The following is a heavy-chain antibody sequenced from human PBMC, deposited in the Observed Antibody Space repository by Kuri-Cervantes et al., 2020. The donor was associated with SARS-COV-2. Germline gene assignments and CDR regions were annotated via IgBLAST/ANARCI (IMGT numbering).Heavy chain of an antibody. J-gene: IGHJ6*02. CDR2: IWYDGSNK. CDR1: GFTFSSYG. CDR3: ARSQYGRNYYYYGMDV. D-gene: IGHD4-17*01. V-gene: IGHV3-33*01. Sequence: GGSLRLSCAASGFTFSSYGMHWVRQAPGKGLEWVAVIWYDGSNKYYVDSVKGRFTISRDNSKNTLYLQMNSLRAEDTAVYYCARSQYGRNYYYYGMDVWGQGTLVTVSS.